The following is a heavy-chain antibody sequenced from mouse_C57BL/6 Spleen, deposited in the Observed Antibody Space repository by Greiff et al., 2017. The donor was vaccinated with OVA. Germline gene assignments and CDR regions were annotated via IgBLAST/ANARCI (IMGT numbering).Heavy chain of an antibody. CDR2: IHPSDSDT. CDR3: AIELYYGSSLYYFDY. Sequence: QVQLKQPGAELVKPGASVKVSCKASGYTFTSYWMHWVKQRPGQGLEWIGRIHPSDSDTNYNQKFKGKATLTVDKSSSTAYMQLSSLTSEDSAVYYCAIELYYGSSLYYFDYWGQGTTLTVSS. D-gene: IGHD1-1*01. CDR1: GYTFTSYW. J-gene: IGHJ2*01. V-gene: IGHV1-74*01.